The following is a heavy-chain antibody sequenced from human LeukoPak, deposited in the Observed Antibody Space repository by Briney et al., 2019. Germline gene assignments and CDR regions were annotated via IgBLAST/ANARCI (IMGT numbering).Heavy chain of an antibody. V-gene: IGHV4-31*03. CDR2: IYYSGST. CDR1: GDSISSGGYY. Sequence: SQTLSLTCTVSGDSISSGGYYWSRIRQHPGKGLEWIGYIYYSGSTSYNPSLKSRVTISLDTSKNQFSLKLNSVTAADTAVYYCAAYSGSYQCFDYWGQGTLVTVSS. D-gene: IGHD1-26*01. CDR3: AAYSGSYQCFDY. J-gene: IGHJ4*02.